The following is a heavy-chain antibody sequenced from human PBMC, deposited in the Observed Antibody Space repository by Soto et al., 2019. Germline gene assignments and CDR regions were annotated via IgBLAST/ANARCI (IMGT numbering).Heavy chain of an antibody. Sequence: EVQLVESGGGLVQPGGSLRLSCAASGFTFSNYWMSWVRQAPGKGLEWVANIKEDGSEKYYVDSVKGRFTISRDNAKNSPYLQMNSLRAEDTAVYYCVRVGRLGGYWGQGTLVTVSS. CDR3: VRVGRLGGY. CDR1: GFTFSNYW. D-gene: IGHD3-16*01. J-gene: IGHJ4*02. V-gene: IGHV3-7*03. CDR2: IKEDGSEK.